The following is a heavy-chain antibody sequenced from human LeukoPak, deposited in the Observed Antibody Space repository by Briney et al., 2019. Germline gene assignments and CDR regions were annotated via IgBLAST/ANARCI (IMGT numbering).Heavy chain of an antibody. V-gene: IGHV4-34*01. Sequence: SETLSLTCAVYGGSFSGYYWSWIRQPPGKGLEWIGEINHSGSTNYNPSLKSRVTISVDTSKNQFSLKLSSVTAADTAVYYCARTVADGYYFDYWGQGTLVTVSS. J-gene: IGHJ4*02. CDR1: GGSFSGYY. CDR2: INHSGST. D-gene: IGHD6-19*01. CDR3: ARTVADGYYFDY.